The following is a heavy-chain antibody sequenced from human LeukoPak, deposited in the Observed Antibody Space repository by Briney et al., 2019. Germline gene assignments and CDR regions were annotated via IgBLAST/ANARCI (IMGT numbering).Heavy chain of an antibody. CDR1: GFTFSSYA. Sequence: GGSLRPSCAASGFTFSSYAMSWVRQAPGKGLEWVSAISGSGGSTYYADSVKGRFTISRDNSKNTLYLQMNSLRAEDTAVYYCAKDGFRITMVRGVISHFDYWGQGTLVTVSS. D-gene: IGHD3-10*01. CDR3: AKDGFRITMVRGVISHFDY. V-gene: IGHV3-23*01. J-gene: IGHJ4*02. CDR2: ISGSGGST.